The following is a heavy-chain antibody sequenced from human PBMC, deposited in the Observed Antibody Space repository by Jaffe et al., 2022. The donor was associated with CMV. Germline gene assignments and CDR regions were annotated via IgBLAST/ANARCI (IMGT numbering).Heavy chain of an antibody. V-gene: IGHV3-48*03. CDR1: GFTFSSYE. D-gene: IGHD2-15*01. J-gene: IGHJ6*03. CDR3: ARDPSGGSCYLRRCYYMDV. Sequence: EVQLVESGGGLVQPGGSLRLSCAASGFTFSSYEMNWVRQAPGKGLEWVSYISSSGSTIYYADSVKGRFTISRDNAKNSLYLQMNSLRAEDTAVYYCARDPSGGSCYLRRCYYMDVWGKGTTVTVSS. CDR2: ISSSGSTI.